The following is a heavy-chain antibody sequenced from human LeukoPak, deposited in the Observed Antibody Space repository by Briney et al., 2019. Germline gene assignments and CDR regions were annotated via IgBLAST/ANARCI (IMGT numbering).Heavy chain of an antibody. V-gene: IGHV3-9*01. Sequence: PGGSLRLYCAASGFTFDDYAMHWVRQAPGKGLEWDSGISWNSGSIGYAGSVKGRFTISRDNAKNSLYLQMNSLRAEDTALYYCAKDGDYGGNSEYFQHWGQGTLVTVSS. CDR1: GFTFDDYA. CDR2: ISWNSGSI. CDR3: AKDGDYGGNSEYFQH. D-gene: IGHD4-23*01. J-gene: IGHJ1*01.